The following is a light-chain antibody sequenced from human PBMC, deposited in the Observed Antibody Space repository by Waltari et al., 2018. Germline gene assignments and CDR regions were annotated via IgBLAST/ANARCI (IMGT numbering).Light chain of an antibody. V-gene: IGLV10-54*01. Sequence: QAGLTQPPSVSKDLRQTATLTCTGNSNNVGNQGAAWLQHHQGHPPKLLSYRNKNRPSGISERLSAYRSGNTAFLTITGLQPEDEADYYCSAWDSSLSGYVFGTGTRLTVL. J-gene: IGLJ1*01. CDR2: RNK. CDR1: SNNVGNQG. CDR3: SAWDSSLSGYV.